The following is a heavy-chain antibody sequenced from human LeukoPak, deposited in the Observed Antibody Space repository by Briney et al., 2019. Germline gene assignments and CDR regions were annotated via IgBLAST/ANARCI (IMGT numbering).Heavy chain of an antibody. V-gene: IGHV4-30-4*01. J-gene: IGHJ4*02. Sequence: SETLSLTCTVSGGSFSSGSYYWSWIRQPPGKGLEWIGYIYYSGSTYYNPSLKSRVTISVDTSKNQFSLKLSSVTAADTAVYYCARGGVVGANDYWGQGTLVTVSS. CDR2: IYYSGST. CDR3: ARGGVVGANDY. CDR1: GGSFSSGSYY. D-gene: IGHD1-26*01.